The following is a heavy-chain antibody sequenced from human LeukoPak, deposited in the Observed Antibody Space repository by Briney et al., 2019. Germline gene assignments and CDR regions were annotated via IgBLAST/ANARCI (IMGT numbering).Heavy chain of an antibody. CDR1: GFSFSNYG. Sequence: GGSLRLSCAASGFSFSNYGMTWVRQAPGKGLEWVAYISSSSRTVYYADSVKGRFTVSRDSANNSLYLQMNSLRDEDTAVFYCARVGDGHSVNYFDSWGQGTLVTVSS. V-gene: IGHV3-48*02. CDR2: ISSSSRTV. D-gene: IGHD5-24*01. J-gene: IGHJ4*02. CDR3: ARVGDGHSVNYFDS.